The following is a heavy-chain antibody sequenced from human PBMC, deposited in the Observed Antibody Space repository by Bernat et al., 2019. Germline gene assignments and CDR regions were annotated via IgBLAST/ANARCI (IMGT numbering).Heavy chain of an antibody. CDR3: ARGKGSNYLDAFDI. J-gene: IGHJ3*02. Sequence: QVQLVESGGGVVQPGTSLRLSCAASGFTFSDYGMHWVRQVPGKGLEWVAVIWNDGSNKNYAESVKGRFTMSRDNSKNTLYLQMNSLRAEDTAVYYCARGKGSNYLDAFDIWGQGTMVTVSP. CDR2: IWNDGSNK. V-gene: IGHV3-33*01. D-gene: IGHD6-13*01. CDR1: GFTFSDYG.